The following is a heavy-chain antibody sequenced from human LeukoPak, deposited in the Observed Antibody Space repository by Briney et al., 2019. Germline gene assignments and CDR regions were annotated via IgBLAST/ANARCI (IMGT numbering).Heavy chain of an antibody. D-gene: IGHD2-15*01. J-gene: IGHJ4*02. V-gene: IGHV1-69*05. CDR3: ARVALFNCSGGSCYAPLDY. CDR2: VIPIFGTA. CDR1: GGTFSSYA. Sequence: SVKVSCKASGGTFSSYAISWVRQAPGQGLEWMGRVIPIFGTANYAQKFQGRVTITTDESASTAYMELSSLRSEDTAVYYCARVALFNCSGGSCYAPLDYWGQGTLVTVSS.